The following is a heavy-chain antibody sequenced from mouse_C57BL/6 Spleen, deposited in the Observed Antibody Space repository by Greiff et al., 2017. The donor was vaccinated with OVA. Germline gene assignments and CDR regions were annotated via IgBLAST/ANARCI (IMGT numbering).Heavy chain of an antibody. CDR3: AIPDGYYVDWYFDV. CDR2: IHPSDSDT. V-gene: IGHV1-74*01. D-gene: IGHD2-3*01. J-gene: IGHJ1*03. Sequence: QVQLQQPGAELVKPGASVKVSCKASGYTFTSYWMHWVKQRPGQGLEWIGRIHPSDSDTNYNQKFKGKATLTVDKASSTAYMQLSSLTSEDSAVYYWAIPDGYYVDWYFDVWGTGTTVTVSS. CDR1: GYTFTSYW.